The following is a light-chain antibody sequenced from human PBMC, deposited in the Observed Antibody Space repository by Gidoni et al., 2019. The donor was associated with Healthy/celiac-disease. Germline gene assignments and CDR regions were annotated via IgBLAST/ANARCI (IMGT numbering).Light chain of an antibody. CDR2: AAS. CDR3: QQSYSTPYT. J-gene: IGKJ2*01. Sequence: DIQMTQPPSSLSSSVGDRVTITCRASQSISSYLNWYQQKPGKAPKLLIYAASSLQSGVPSRFSGSGSGTDFTLTISSLQPADFATYYCQQSYSTPYTFGPXTKLEIK. V-gene: IGKV1-39*01. CDR1: QSISSY.